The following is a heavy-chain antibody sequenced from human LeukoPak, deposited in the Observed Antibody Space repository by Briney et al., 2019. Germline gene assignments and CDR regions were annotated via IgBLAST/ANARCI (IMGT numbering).Heavy chain of an antibody. CDR2: INPNSGGT. Sequence: ASVKVSCKASGYTFTGYYMHWVRQAPGQGLEWMGRINPNSGGTNYAQKFQGRVTMTRDTSISTAYMELSRLRSDDTAVYYCARDAYYNSGARGDYWGQGALVTVSS. CDR1: GYTFTGYY. CDR3: ARDAYYNSGARGDY. V-gene: IGHV1-2*06. D-gene: IGHD6-19*01. J-gene: IGHJ4*02.